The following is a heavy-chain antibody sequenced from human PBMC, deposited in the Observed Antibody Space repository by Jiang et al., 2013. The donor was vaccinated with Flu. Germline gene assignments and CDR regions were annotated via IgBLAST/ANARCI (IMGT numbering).Heavy chain of an antibody. J-gene: IGHJ3*02. CDR1: GYTFTGYY. D-gene: IGHD3-16*01. CDR2: INPNSGGT. Sequence: PGASVKVSCKASGYTFTGYYMHWVRQAPGQGLEWMGWINPNSGGTNYAQKFQGRVTMTRDTSISTAYMELSRLRSDDTAVYYCARGRSLSWGDPDDAFDIWGQGTMVTVSS. V-gene: IGHV1-2*02. CDR3: ARGRSLSWGDPDDAFDI.